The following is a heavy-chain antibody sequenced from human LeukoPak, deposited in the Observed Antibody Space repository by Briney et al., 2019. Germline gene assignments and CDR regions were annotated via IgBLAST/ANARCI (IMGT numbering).Heavy chain of an antibody. Sequence: ASVKVSCKASGYTFTSYYMHWVRQAPGQGLEWMGIINPSGGSTSYAQKFQGRVTMTRDMSTSTVYMELSSLRTEDTAVYYCARAGAAAGTLGDYWGQGTLVTVSS. CDR3: ARAGAAAGTLGDY. CDR1: GYTFTSYY. D-gene: IGHD6-13*01. CDR2: INPSGGST. V-gene: IGHV1-46*01. J-gene: IGHJ4*02.